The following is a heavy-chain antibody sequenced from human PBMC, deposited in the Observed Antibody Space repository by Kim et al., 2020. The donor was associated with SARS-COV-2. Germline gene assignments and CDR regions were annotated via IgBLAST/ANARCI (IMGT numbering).Heavy chain of an antibody. D-gene: IGHD2-2*01. CDR2: INTNTGNP. Sequence: ASVKVSCKASGYTFTSYSMNWVRQAPGQGLEWMGWINTNTGNPTYAQGFTGRFVFSLDTSVSTAFLQISSLKAEDTAVYYCARDSITSWASSPDYWGQGTLVTVSS. J-gene: IGHJ4*02. CDR1: GYTFTSYS. CDR3: ARDSITSWASSPDY. V-gene: IGHV7-4-1*02.